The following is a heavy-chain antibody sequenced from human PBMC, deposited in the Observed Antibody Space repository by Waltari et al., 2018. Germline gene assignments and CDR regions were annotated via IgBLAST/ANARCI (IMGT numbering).Heavy chain of an antibody. D-gene: IGHD6-6*01. V-gene: IGHV1-69*05. J-gene: IGHJ5*02. CDR3: SRDLTSIAARPSWFDP. CDR1: GGTFSSYA. Sequence: QVQLVQSGAEVKKPGSSVKVSCKASGGTFSSYAISWVRPAPGQGLEGMGGIIPICGTANYAQKFQGRVTITRDTSASTAYMELSSLRSEDTAVYYCSRDLTSIAARPSWFDPWGQGTLVTVSS. CDR2: IIPICGTA.